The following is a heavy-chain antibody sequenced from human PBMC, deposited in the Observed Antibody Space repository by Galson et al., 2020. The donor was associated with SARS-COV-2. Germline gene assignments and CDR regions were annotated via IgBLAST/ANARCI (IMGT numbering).Heavy chain of an antibody. D-gene: IGHD3-10*01. CDR2: IYYSGST. J-gene: IGHJ4*02. CDR3: ARGRFVLLWFGATGYFDY. Sequence: SETLSLTCTVSGGSISSSSYYWGWIRQPPGKGLEWIGSIYYSGSTYYNPSLKSRVTISVDTSKNQFSLKLSSVTAADTAVYYCARGRFVLLWFGATGYFDYWGQGTLVTVSS. CDR1: GGSISSSSYY. V-gene: IGHV4-39*07.